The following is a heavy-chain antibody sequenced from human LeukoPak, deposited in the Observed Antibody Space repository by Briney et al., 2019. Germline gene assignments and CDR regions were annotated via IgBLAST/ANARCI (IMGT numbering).Heavy chain of an antibody. J-gene: IGHJ2*01. CDR1: GYAIGSSHY. D-gene: IGHD2-21*01. CDR2: VNFHGTS. CDR3: ARVVSQAAPDWYMDV. Sequence: PSETLSLTCDVSGYAIGSSHYWGWIRQPTGRGLQWIGHVNFHGTSAYNASLRGRVTISIEASKNRFSLRLTSVTGADAAIYYCARVVSQAAPDWYMDVWGGGTVVIVSS. V-gene: IGHV4-38-2*01.